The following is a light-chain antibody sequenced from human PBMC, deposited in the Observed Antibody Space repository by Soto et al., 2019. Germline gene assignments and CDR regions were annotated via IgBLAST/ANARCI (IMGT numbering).Light chain of an antibody. J-gene: IGLJ2*01. Sequence: QLVLTQSPYASASLGASVKLTCTLSSGHSNYAIAWHQQQSEKGPRYLMKLNSDGSHSKGDGIPDRFSGSSSGAERYLTISSLQSEDEADYYCQTWGSGIVVFGGGTKLTAL. CDR2: LNSDGSH. V-gene: IGLV4-69*01. CDR3: QTWGSGIVV. CDR1: SGHSNYA.